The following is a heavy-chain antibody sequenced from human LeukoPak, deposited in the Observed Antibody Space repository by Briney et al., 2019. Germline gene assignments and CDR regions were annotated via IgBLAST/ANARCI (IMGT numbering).Heavy chain of an antibody. CDR1: GVSISSSNSY. CDR3: ARQTGSGLFILP. Sequence: SETLSLTCTVSGVSISSSNSYWGWIRQPPGKGLEWIGSIYSGNTYYNASLKSQDSISIDTSKNQFSLRLTSVTAADTAVYYCARQTGSGLFILPGGQGTLVTVSS. J-gene: IGHJ4*02. D-gene: IGHD3/OR15-3a*01. CDR2: IYSGNT. V-gene: IGHV4-39*01.